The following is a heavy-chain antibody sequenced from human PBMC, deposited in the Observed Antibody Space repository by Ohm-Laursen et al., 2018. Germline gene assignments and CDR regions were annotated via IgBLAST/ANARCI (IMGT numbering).Heavy chain of an antibody. J-gene: IGHJ4*02. V-gene: IGHV4-61*01. D-gene: IGHD4-17*01. CDR3: ARNATTEAIDY. CDR1: GGAFSSGSYY. Sequence: GTLSLTCTVSGGAFSSGSYYWNWMRHPPGKGLEWVGYIYYSGSTNYNTSLKRRVSISVDTSKNQFSLKLNSVTAADTAVYFCARNATTEAIDYWGQGTLVTVSS. CDR2: IYYSGST.